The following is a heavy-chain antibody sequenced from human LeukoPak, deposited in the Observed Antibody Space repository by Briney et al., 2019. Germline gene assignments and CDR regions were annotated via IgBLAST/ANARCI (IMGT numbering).Heavy chain of an antibody. CDR1: GFTFSSYS. CDR3: ARSRMRLDV. J-gene: IGHJ6*02. CDR2: ISSSSSTI. V-gene: IGHV3-48*01. Sequence: GGSLRLSCAASGFTFSSYSMNWVRQAPGKGLEWVSYISSSSSTIYYADSVKGRFTISRDNAKNSLYLQMNSLRAEDTAVYCCARSRMRLDVWGQGTTVTVSS.